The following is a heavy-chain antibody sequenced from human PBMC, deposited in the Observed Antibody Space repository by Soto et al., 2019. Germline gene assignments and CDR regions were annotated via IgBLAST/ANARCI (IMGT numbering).Heavy chain of an antibody. Sequence: SETLSLTCTVSGGSISSGGYYWSWIRQHPGKGLEWIGYIYYSGSTYYNPSLKSRVTISVDTSKNQFSLKLSSVTAADTAVYYCARGLFRGRPQANYYYYGMDVWGQGTTVTVSS. CDR3: ARGLFRGRPQANYYYYGMDV. CDR2: IYYSGST. V-gene: IGHV4-31*03. J-gene: IGHJ6*02. D-gene: IGHD3-10*01. CDR1: GGSISSGGYY.